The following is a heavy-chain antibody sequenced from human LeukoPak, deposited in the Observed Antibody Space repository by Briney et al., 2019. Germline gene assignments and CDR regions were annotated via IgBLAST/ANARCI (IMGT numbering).Heavy chain of an antibody. J-gene: IGHJ6*02. Sequence: PSETLSLTCAVYGGSFSGYYWSWIRQPPGKGLEWIGEINHSGSTNYNPSLKSRVTISVDTSKNQFSLKLSSVTAADTAVYYCARLPRRIAVDGKAYYYYGMDVWGQGTTVTVSS. CDR1: GGSFSGYY. D-gene: IGHD6-19*01. CDR3: ARLPRRIAVDGKAYYYYGMDV. V-gene: IGHV4-34*01. CDR2: INHSGST.